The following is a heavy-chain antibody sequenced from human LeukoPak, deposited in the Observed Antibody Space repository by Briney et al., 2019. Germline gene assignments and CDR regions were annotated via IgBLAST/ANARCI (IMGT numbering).Heavy chain of an antibody. CDR1: GFTFSSYS. V-gene: IGHV3-21*01. Sequence: GWSLRLSCGASGFTFSSYSMNWVRQAPGKGLEWVSSISSSSSYIYYADSVKGRFTISRDNAKNSLYLQMNSLRAEDTAVYYCAGVDSSSSGIDYGGQGTLVTVSS. CDR2: ISSSSSYI. CDR3: AGVDSSSSGIDY. D-gene: IGHD6-6*01. J-gene: IGHJ4*02.